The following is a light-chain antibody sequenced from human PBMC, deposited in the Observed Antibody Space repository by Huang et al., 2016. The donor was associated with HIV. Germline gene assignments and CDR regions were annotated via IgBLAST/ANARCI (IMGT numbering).Light chain of an antibody. V-gene: IGKV1-5*03. CDR1: QNINTW. Sequence: DIQMTQSPSILSASVGDRVTITCRASQNINTWLAWYQQKPGKAPNLLMYRASSLQIGVPSRFTGSGSGTEFTLTITSLQPDDLGTYYCQQYNTYLYTCGQGTKLEI. CDR3: QQYNTYLYT. J-gene: IGKJ2*01. CDR2: RAS.